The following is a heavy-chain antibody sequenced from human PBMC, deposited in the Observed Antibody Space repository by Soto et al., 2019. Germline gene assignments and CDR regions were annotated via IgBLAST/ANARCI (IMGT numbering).Heavy chain of an antibody. CDR3: ARRRYDLLTGYYEAPDY. J-gene: IGHJ4*02. V-gene: IGHV5-51*01. CDR1: GYSFTNYW. Sequence: EVHLVQSGAEVKKPGESLKISCEGSGYSFTNYWIGWVRQMPGNGLEWMGIIHPGDSDTRYSQSFQGQVTISADRSISTAYLQWSSLRASDTAMYYCARRRYDLLTGYYEAPDYWGQGTLVTVSS. D-gene: IGHD3-9*01. CDR2: IHPGDSDT.